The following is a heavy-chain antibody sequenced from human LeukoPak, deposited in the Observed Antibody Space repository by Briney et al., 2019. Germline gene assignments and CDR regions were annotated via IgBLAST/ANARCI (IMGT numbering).Heavy chain of an antibody. Sequence: GSLRLSCAASGFTFSSYEMNWVRQAPGKGLEWIGSIYYSGSTYYNPSLKSRVTISVDTSKNQFSLKLSSVTAADTAVYYCARGVAVVPATHYYFDYWGQGSLVTVSS. J-gene: IGHJ4*02. CDR1: GFTFSSYE. CDR2: IYYSGST. D-gene: IGHD2-2*01. CDR3: ARGVAVVPATHYYFDY. V-gene: IGHV4-38-2*01.